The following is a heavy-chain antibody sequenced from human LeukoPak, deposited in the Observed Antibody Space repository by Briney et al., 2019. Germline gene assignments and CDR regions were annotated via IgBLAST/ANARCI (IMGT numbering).Heavy chain of an antibody. CDR3: AKDHRSSGWPYYFDY. J-gene: IGHJ4*02. CDR2: ISGSGGST. V-gene: IGHV3-23*01. CDR1: GFTFSSYA. Sequence: GGSLRLSCAASGFTFSSYAMSWVRQAPGKGLEWVSAISGSGGSTYYADSVKGRFTISRDNSKNTLCLQMNSLRAEDTAVYYCAKDHRSSGWPYYFDYWGQGTLVTVSS. D-gene: IGHD6-19*01.